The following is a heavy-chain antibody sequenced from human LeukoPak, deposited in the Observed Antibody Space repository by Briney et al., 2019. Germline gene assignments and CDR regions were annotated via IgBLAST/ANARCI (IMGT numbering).Heavy chain of an antibody. J-gene: IGHJ3*02. Sequence: ASVKVSCKVSGYTLTELSMHWVRQAPGKGLEWMGGFDPEDGETIYAQKFQGRVTMTEDTSTDTAYMELSSLRSEDTAVYYCATWPLIVGAVNDAFDIWGQGTMVTVSS. D-gene: IGHD1-26*01. CDR2: FDPEDGET. CDR1: GYTLTELS. CDR3: ATWPLIVGAVNDAFDI. V-gene: IGHV1-24*01.